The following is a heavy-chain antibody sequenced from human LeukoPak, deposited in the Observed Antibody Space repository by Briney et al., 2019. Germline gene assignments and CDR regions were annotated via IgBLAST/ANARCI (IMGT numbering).Heavy chain of an antibody. J-gene: IGHJ4*02. D-gene: IGHD6-19*01. CDR3: AKDLWYSSGWFDY. CDR2: ISGSGGST. V-gene: IGHV3-23*01. Sequence: GGSLRLSCAASGFTISSYAMSWVRQAPGKGLEWVSAISGSGGSTYYADSVKGRFTISRDNSKNTLYLQMNSLRAEDTAVYYCAKDLWYSSGWFDYWGQGTLVTVSS. CDR1: GFTISSYA.